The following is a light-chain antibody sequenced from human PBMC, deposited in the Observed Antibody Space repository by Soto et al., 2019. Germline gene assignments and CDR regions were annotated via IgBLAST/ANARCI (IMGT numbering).Light chain of an antibody. Sequence: DIQMTQSPSTLSASVGDRVNITCRASQSINGWLAWYQQKPVKAPKLLISRASDLQNGVPSRFSGSGSGTEFTLTISSLQTDDFATYYCQQYNSFFFTFGPGTKVDVK. V-gene: IGKV1-5*03. J-gene: IGKJ3*01. CDR2: RAS. CDR3: QQYNSFFFT. CDR1: QSINGW.